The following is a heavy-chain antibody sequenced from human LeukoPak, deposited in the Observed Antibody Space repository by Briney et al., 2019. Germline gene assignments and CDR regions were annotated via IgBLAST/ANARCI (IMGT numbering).Heavy chain of an antibody. V-gene: IGHV4-39*07. J-gene: IGHJ4*02. D-gene: IGHD6-19*01. Sequence: PSETLSLTCTVSGGSISSSSYYWGWIRQPPGKGLEWIGNIYYSGSTYYNPSLKSRVTISVDTAKNQFSLKLTSVTAADTAVYYCARAEWSSGLFFDYWGQGTLVTVSS. CDR1: GGSISSSSYY. CDR2: IYYSGST. CDR3: ARAEWSSGLFFDY.